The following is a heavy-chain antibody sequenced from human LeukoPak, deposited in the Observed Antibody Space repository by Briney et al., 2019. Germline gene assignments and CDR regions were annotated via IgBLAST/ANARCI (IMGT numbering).Heavy chain of an antibody. CDR1: GGSISSDY. Sequence: SETLSLTCTVSGGSISSDYWSWIRQPPGKGLEWIGYIYYSGITNYNPSLKSRVTISLDTSKNQFSLKLSSVTAADTAVYYCARGTDVSYWGQGTQVTVSS. CDR3: ARGTDVSY. V-gene: IGHV4-59*01. J-gene: IGHJ4*02. CDR2: IYYSGIT.